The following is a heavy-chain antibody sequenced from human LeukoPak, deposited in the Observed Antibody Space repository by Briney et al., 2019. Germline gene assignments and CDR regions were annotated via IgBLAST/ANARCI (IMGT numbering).Heavy chain of an antibody. J-gene: IGHJ4*02. D-gene: IGHD4/OR15-4a*01. CDR2: INHSGIT. Sequence: PSETLSLTCEVYGGSFSGWYWSWIRQPPGKGLEWIGEINHSGITNYSPSLKSRVTISVDTSKDQFSLSLSSVTAADSAVYYCARLNMGLAFDYWGQGALVTVSS. CDR3: ARLNMGLAFDY. CDR1: GGSFSGWY. V-gene: IGHV4-34*01.